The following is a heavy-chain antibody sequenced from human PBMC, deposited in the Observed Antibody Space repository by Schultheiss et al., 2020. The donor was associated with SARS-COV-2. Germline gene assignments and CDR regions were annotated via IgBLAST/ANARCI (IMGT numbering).Heavy chain of an antibody. V-gene: IGHV1-18*01. CDR3: ARGPEGFLEWLPNYYYYMDV. CDR1: GYTFTSYG. D-gene: IGHD3-3*01. Sequence: ASVKVSCKASGYTFTSYGISWVRQAPGQGLEWMGWISAYNGNTNYAQKLQGRVTMTRNTSISTAYMELSSLRSEDTAVYYCARGPEGFLEWLPNYYYYMDVWGKGTTVTVSS. CDR2: ISAYNGNT. J-gene: IGHJ6*03.